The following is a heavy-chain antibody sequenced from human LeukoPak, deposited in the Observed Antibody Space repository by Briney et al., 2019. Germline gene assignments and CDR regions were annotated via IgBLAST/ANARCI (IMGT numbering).Heavy chain of an antibody. Sequence: ASVKVSCKASGYTFTSYYMHWVRQAPGQGLEWMGIINTSGGSTSYAQKFQGRVTMTRDTSTSTVYMELSSLRSEGTAVYYCAREGSSGWYLTGKNAFDIWGQGTMVTVSS. CDR1: GYTFTSYY. V-gene: IGHV1-46*03. CDR2: INTSGGST. J-gene: IGHJ3*02. D-gene: IGHD6-19*01. CDR3: AREGSSGWYLTGKNAFDI.